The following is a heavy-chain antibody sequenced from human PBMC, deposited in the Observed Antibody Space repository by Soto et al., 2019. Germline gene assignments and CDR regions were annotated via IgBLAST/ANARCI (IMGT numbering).Heavy chain of an antibody. CDR3: ARRYGIAAAGTYYYYYGMDV. CDR1: GYTFTSYG. Sequence: QVQLVQSGAEVKKPGASVKVSCKASGYTFTSYGISWVRQAPGQGLERMGWISTYNGNPNYAQKLQGRVTLTTDTSTSTAYMELRSLRSDDTAVYYCARRYGIAAAGTYYYYYGMDVLGRDTQITVYS. D-gene: IGHD6-13*01. J-gene: IGHJ6*04. V-gene: IGHV1-18*01. CDR2: ISTYNGNP.